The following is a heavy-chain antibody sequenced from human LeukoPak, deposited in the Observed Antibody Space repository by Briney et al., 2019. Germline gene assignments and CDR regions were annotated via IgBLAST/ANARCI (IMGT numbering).Heavy chain of an antibody. J-gene: IGHJ3*02. CDR2: MNPNSGNT. D-gene: IGHD3-22*01. V-gene: IGHV1-8*01. CDR1: GYTFTSYD. Sequence: GASVKVSCKASGYTFTSYDINWVRQATGQGLGWMGWMNPNSGNTGYAQKFQGRVTMTRNTSISTAYMELSSLRSEDTAVYYCASDRPLPSSGYYYWVHAFDIWGQGTMVTVSS. CDR3: ASDRPLPSSGYYYWVHAFDI.